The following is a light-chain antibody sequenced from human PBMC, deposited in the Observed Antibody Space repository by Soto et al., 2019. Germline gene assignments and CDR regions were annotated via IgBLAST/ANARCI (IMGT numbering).Light chain of an antibody. CDR2: KDS. CDR3: QSADISGTSVG. Sequence: SYELTQPPSVSVSPGQTARVTCSGDALSKQYTYWYQKKPGQAPVLVIYKDSERPSGIPERFSGSSSGTTVTLTISGVQAEDEADYHCQSADISGTSVGFGGGTQLTV. CDR1: ALSKQY. V-gene: IGLV3-25*02. J-gene: IGLJ2*01.